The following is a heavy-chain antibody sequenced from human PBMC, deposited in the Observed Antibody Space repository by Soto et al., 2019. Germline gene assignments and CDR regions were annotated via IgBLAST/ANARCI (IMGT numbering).Heavy chain of an antibody. CDR3: AREFPHYESSDSYFDY. J-gene: IGHJ4*02. CDR1: GDSVSGNSAA. CDR2: TYYRSKWYN. V-gene: IGHV6-1*01. D-gene: IGHD3-22*01. Sequence: PSQTLSLTCAISGDSVSGNSAAWNWIRQSPSRGLEWLGRTYYRSKWYNDYAVSVKSRITVTPDTSKNQFSLHLNSVTPEDTAVYYCAREFPHYESSDSYFDYWGQGALVTVSS.